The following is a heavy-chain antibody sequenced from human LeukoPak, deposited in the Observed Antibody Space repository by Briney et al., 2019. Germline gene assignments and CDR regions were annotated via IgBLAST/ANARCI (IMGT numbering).Heavy chain of an antibody. Sequence: PGGSLRLSCAVSGFSLSRYAMSWVRKAPGKGLEWVSAISDSGGSTYYADSVKGRFTISRDNSRNTLYLQMKTLRAEDTAVYYCAKCRGSSWSDYFDYWGQGTLVTVSS. CDR3: AKCRGSSWSDYFDY. CDR1: GFSLSRYA. CDR2: ISDSGGST. V-gene: IGHV3-23*01. J-gene: IGHJ4*02. D-gene: IGHD6-13*01.